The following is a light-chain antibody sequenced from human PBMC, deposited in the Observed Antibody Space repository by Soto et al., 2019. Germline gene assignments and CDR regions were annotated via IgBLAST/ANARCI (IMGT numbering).Light chain of an antibody. J-gene: IGKJ1*01. CDR3: QQYYSYLRT. Sequence: DIQMTQSPSSLSASVGDRGTITCRASQSISSYLHWYQQKPGKAPKLLIYAASTLQSGVPSRFSGSGSGTDFTLTISCLQSEDFATYYCQQYYSYLRTFGQGTKVDIK. V-gene: IGKV1-39*01. CDR1: QSISSY. CDR2: AAS.